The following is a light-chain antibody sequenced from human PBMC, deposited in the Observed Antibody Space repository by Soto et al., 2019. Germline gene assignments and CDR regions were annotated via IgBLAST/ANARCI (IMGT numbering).Light chain of an antibody. J-gene: IGKJ1*01. CDR2: EAS. Sequence: DIQMAQSPSNLSASVGDRVTITCRASQSISSWLAWYQQKPGKAPNLLIFEASSLNSGVPSRFSGSGSGTEFTLTISSLQPDDSATYYCQHYNSYSVTFGPGTKVEIK. CDR1: QSISSW. V-gene: IGKV1-5*01. CDR3: QHYNSYSVT.